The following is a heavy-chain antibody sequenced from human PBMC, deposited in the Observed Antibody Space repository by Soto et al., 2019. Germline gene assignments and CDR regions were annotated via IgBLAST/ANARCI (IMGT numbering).Heavy chain of an antibody. D-gene: IGHD6-13*01. CDR2: IYYSGST. V-gene: IGHV4-39*01. CDR1: GGSIISSTYY. CDR3: TRHEGGAAADRPFDY. Sequence: SETLSLTCTVSGGSIISSTYYWVLIRQPPGKGLEWIGSIYYSGSTHNTPSLKSRVTMSVDTYTNQFSLKLNSVTAADTAVYYCTRHEGGAAADRPFDYWGKGTLVTVSS. J-gene: IGHJ4*01.